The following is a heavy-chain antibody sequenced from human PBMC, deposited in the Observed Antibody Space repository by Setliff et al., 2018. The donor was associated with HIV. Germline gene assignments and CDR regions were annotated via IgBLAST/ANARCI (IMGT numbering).Heavy chain of an antibody. D-gene: IGHD3-9*01. CDR2: IYYSGST. V-gene: IGHV4-39*07. Sequence: PSETLSLTCTVSGGSINTGSYYWGWIRQPPGKGLESIGTIYYSGSTYYKSSLKSRLTISVDTSKNQVSLKWTSVTAADTAVYCCARYKCINFACVGFDIWGQGTVVTVSS. J-gene: IGHJ3*02. CDR3: ARYKCINFACVGFDI. CDR1: GGSINTGSYY.